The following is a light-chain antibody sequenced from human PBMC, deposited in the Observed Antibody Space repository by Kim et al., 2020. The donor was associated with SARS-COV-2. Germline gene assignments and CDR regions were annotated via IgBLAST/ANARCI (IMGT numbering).Light chain of an antibody. CDR2: GEN. CDR3: KARDSSGTLRL. Sequence: SSELTQYPDVSVALVQTVSITCQGDSLRGYYASWYQQTPGQAPVLVIYGENNRPSGIPDRFSGSSAGNTASLTITGAQADDEADYYCKARDSSGTLRLFAGGTQRTV. V-gene: IGLV3-19*01. J-gene: IGLJ7*01. CDR1: SLRGYY.